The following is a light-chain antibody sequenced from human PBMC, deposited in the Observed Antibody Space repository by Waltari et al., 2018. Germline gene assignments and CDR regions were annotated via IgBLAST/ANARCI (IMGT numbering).Light chain of an antibody. V-gene: IGKV3-15*01. J-gene: IGKJ4*01. CDR2: SAS. CDR3: QQSHNWPPLT. Sequence: EVVLTQSPATLSLSPGERATLSCRASQSVSVNLAWYQQRPGQAPRLLIYSASTRATGIPARFSGSWSGTEFTRTISSLESEDFAVYYCQQSHNWPPLTFGGGTKVEIK. CDR1: QSVSVN.